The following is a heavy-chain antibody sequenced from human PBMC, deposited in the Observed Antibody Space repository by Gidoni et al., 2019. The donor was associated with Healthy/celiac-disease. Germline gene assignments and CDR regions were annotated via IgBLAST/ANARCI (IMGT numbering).Heavy chain of an antibody. CDR3: AKCDVVTAIFDY. J-gene: IGHJ4*02. CDR2: IYYSGST. D-gene: IGHD2-21*02. CDR1: CGSVSSGSYY. V-gene: IGHV4-61*01. Sequence: LVKPSETLSLTCTVSCGSVSSGSYYWSWIRQPPGKGLVWCGYIYYSGSTNYHPSLKSRDTISVETSKNQFHLKLGTVTDADTAVYYCAKCDVVTAIFDYWGQGTLVTVSS.